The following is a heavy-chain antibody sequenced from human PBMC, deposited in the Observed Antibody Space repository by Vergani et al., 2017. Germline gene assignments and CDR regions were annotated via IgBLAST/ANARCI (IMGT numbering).Heavy chain of an antibody. Sequence: QVQLVQSGAEVKKPGSSVKVSCKASGCTFSSYAISWVRQAPGQGLEWMGRIIPILGIANYAQKFQGGVTMTADKSTSTAYMELSSLRSEDTAVYYCARLYDSGGYGGIFDYWGQGTLVTVSS. CDR1: GCTFSSYA. D-gene: IGHD3-22*01. CDR3: ARLYDSGGYGGIFDY. CDR2: IIPILGIA. J-gene: IGHJ4*02. V-gene: IGHV1-69*04.